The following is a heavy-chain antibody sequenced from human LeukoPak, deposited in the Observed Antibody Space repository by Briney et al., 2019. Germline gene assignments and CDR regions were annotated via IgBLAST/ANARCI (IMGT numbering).Heavy chain of an antibody. CDR3: GRTGDDSSGYHYDWYFDL. V-gene: IGHV3-21*01. CDR1: GFTFSSYS. Sequence: PGASLRLSCAASGFTFSSYSMNWVRQAPGKGLEWVASISGSSSYIYYADSQGRFTVSRDNATNSPYQQMNSLTTADTTVYYCGRTGDDSSGYHYDWYFDLWGRGTPVSASS. J-gene: IGHJ2*01. CDR2: ISGSSSYI. D-gene: IGHD3-22*01.